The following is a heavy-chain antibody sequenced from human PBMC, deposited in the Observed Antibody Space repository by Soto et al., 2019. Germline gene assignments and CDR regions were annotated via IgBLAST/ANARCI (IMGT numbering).Heavy chain of an antibody. D-gene: IGHD6-13*01. CDR1: GGSFSGYY. V-gene: IGHV4-34*01. J-gene: IGHJ5*02. CDR3: ARHQSHSSSYVDP. CDR2: INHSGST. Sequence: SETLSLTCAVYGGSFSGYYWSWIRQPPGKGLEWIGEINHSGSTNYNPSLKSRVTISVDTSKNQFSLKLSSVTAADTAVYYCARHQSHSSSYVDPWGQGTLVTVSS.